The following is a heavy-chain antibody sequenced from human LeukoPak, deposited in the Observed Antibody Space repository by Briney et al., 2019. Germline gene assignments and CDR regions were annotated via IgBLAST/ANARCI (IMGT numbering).Heavy chain of an antibody. D-gene: IGHD3-3*01. CDR3: ARELRWNWYFDL. CDR1: GGSISSSNW. V-gene: IGHV4-4*02. Sequence: SETLSLTCAVSGGSISSSNWWSWVRQPPGKGLERIGEFYHSGSTNNNPPLKSRVTISVHKSKNQLALELGSETAADTAVNYVARELRWNWYFDLWGRGTLVTVSS. J-gene: IGHJ2*01. CDR2: FYHSGST.